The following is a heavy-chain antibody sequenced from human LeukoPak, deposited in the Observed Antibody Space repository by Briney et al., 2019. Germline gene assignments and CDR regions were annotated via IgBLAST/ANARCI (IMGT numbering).Heavy chain of an antibody. CDR1: GFTFSSYG. J-gene: IGHJ4*02. V-gene: IGHV3-30*02. D-gene: IGHD5-12*01. Sequence: GGSLRLSCAASGFTFSSYGMHWVRQAPGKGLERVAFMRFDGSIKYYADSVKGRFTISRDNSKNTLYLQMSSLRVEDTAVYYCAKDGGDGGYDLYYWGQGTLVTVSS. CDR2: MRFDGSIK. CDR3: AKDGGDGGYDLYY.